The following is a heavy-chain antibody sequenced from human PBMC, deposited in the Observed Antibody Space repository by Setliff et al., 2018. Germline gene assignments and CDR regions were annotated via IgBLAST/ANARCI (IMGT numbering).Heavy chain of an antibody. Sequence: PGESLKISCKGSGHSFTSYWIGWVRQMPGKGLEWMGTIYPGDSDTRYSPSFQGQVTISADKSISTAYLQWSSLKASDTATYYCARVGQQLVYYYYGMDVWGQGTTVTVS. D-gene: IGHD6-13*01. CDR2: IYPGDSDT. J-gene: IGHJ6*02. CDR1: GHSFTSYW. CDR3: ARVGQQLVYYYYGMDV. V-gene: IGHV5-51*01.